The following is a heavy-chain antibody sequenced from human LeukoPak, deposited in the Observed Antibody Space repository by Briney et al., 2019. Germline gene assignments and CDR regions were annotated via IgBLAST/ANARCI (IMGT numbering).Heavy chain of an antibody. Sequence: GRSLRLSCAASGFTFDDYAMHWVRQAPGKGLEWVSGISWNSGSIGYADSVKGRFTISRDNAKNSLYLQMNSLRAEDTALYYCAKDRASDTEGIFDYWGQGTLVTVSS. CDR3: AKDRASDTEGIFDY. D-gene: IGHD2-2*01. V-gene: IGHV3-9*01. CDR2: ISWNSGSI. J-gene: IGHJ4*02. CDR1: GFTFDDYA.